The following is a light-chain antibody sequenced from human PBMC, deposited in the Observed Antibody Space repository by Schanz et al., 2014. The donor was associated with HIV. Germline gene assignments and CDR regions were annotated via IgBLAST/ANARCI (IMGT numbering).Light chain of an antibody. CDR3: SSYTDSYKSGGTLEV. V-gene: IGLV2-14*03. CDR1: SSDVGDYSY. J-gene: IGLJ1*01. CDR2: DVN. Sequence: QSALTQPASVSGSPGQSITISCTGTSSDVGDYSYISWYQQHPGRAPKLIIYDVNTRPSGVSNRFSGSESGNTASLTISGLQXXXXXXYYCSSYTDSYKSGGTLEVFGTGTKLTVL.